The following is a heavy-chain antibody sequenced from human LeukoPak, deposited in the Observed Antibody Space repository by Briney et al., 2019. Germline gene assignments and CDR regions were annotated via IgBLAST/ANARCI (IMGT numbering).Heavy chain of an antibody. Sequence: PGGSLRLSCAASGFTFSSYGMHWVRQAPGKGLEWVAFIRYDGGNKYYADSVKGRFTISRDNSKNTLYLQMNSLRAEDTAVYYCAKDDATGYSYGYPHYWGQGTLVTVSS. D-gene: IGHD5-18*01. V-gene: IGHV3-30*02. CDR2: IRYDGGNK. CDR1: GFTFSSYG. CDR3: AKDDATGYSYGYPHY. J-gene: IGHJ4*02.